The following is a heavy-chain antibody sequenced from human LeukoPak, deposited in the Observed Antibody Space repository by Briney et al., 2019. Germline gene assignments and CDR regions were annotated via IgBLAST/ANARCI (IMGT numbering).Heavy chain of an antibody. D-gene: IGHD1-7*01. CDR2: ISWNSGSI. Sequence: PGGSLRLSCAASGFTFDDYAMHWVRQAPGKGLEWVSGISWNSGSIGYADSVKGRFTISRDNSKNTLYLQVNSLRAEDTAIYYCAKDGKTRNWNYFQAKAVDWGQGTLVTVSS. V-gene: IGHV3-9*01. J-gene: IGHJ4*02. CDR1: GFTFDDYA. CDR3: AKDGKTRNWNYFQAKAVD.